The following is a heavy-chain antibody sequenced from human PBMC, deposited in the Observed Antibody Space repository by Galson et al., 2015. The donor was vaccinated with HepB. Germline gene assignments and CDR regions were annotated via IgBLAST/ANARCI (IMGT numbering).Heavy chain of an antibody. CDR1: GFTFNSYS. J-gene: IGHJ4*02. CDR3: ARERGSIFSQLYYFDY. Sequence: SLRLSCAASGFTFNSYSMNWVRQAPEKGLEWLSYISSSSSTTIYYADSVKGRFTISRDNAKSSLYLQMNSLRAEDTAVYYCARERGSIFSQLYYFDYWGQGALVTVSS. D-gene: IGHD3-16*01. V-gene: IGHV3-48*04. CDR2: ISSSSSTTI.